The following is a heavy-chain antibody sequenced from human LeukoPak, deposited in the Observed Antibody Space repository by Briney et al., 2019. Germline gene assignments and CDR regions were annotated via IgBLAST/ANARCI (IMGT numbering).Heavy chain of an antibody. V-gene: IGHV3-30-3*01. D-gene: IGHD7-27*01. CDR2: ISNDGSNE. Sequence: GGSPRLSCAASGFTFIEYAIHWLRQAPGKGLEWVTFISNDGSNEYYADSVKGRFTISRDNSKNTLSLQMTSLRAEDTAVYYCVRGPSTGAFDIWGQGTMVTVSS. CDR1: GFTFIEYA. CDR3: VRGPSTGAFDI. J-gene: IGHJ3*02.